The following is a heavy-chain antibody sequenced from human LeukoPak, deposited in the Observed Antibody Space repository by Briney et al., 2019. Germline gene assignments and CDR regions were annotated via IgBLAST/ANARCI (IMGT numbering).Heavy chain of an antibody. CDR1: GFTFSSYW. J-gene: IGHJ4*02. CDR3: ATWKRITIFGVVIPSIPHFDY. V-gene: IGHV3-7*01. CDR2: IKQDGSEK. Sequence: AGGSLRLSCAASGFTFSSYWMSWVRQAPGKGLEWVANIKQDGSEKYYVVSVKGRFTISRDNAKNSLYLQMNSLRAEDTAVYYCATWKRITIFGVVIPSIPHFDYWGQGTLVTVSS. D-gene: IGHD3-3*01.